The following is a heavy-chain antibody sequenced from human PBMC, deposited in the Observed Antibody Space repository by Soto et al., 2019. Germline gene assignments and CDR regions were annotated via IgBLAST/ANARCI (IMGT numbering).Heavy chain of an antibody. D-gene: IGHD2-2*01. CDR1: GGSFSGYY. CDR2: INHSGST. Sequence: SETLSLTCAVYGGSFSGYYWSWIRQPPGKXLEWIGEINHSGSTNYNPSLKSRVTISVDTSKNQFSLKLSSVTATDTAVYYCARGGRSSAVPERYYYYGMDVWGQGPTVTVSS. V-gene: IGHV4-34*01. J-gene: IGHJ6*02. CDR3: ARGGRSSAVPERYYYYGMDV.